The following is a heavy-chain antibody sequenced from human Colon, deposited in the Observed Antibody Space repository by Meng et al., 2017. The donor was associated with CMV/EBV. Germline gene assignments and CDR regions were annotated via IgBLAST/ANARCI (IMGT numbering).Heavy chain of an antibody. CDR1: GFTFSSYG. CDR2: IRYGGANT. D-gene: IGHD4-11*01. J-gene: IGHJ4*02. V-gene: IGHV3-30*02. CDR3: ARGYSNRIDY. Sequence: GESLKISCAASGFTFSSYGMHWVRQAPGKGLEWVTFIRYGGANTYYADSVKGRFTISRDNAKNTLYLQMNSLRAEDTAVYYCARGYSNRIDYWGQGTLVTVSS.